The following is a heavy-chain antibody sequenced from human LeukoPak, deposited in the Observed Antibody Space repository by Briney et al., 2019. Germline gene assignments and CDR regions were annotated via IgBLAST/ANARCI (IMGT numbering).Heavy chain of an antibody. J-gene: IGHJ4*02. D-gene: IGHD6-19*01. CDR2: IRYDGSNK. Sequence: GGSLRLSCAASGFTFSTYGMLWVRQAPGQGPEWVALIRYDGSNKYYADSVKGRFTISRDNSKNTLYLQMNSLRVEDTAMYYCAKAGTQQWLLFVGVYWGQGALVTVSS. V-gene: IGHV3-30*02. CDR1: GFTFSTYG. CDR3: AKAGTQQWLLFVGVY.